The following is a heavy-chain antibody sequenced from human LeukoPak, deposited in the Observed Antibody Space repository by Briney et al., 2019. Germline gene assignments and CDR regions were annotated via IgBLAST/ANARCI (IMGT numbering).Heavy chain of an antibody. CDR1: GFTFSSYS. Sequence: GGSLRLSCAASGFTFSSYSMNWVRQAPGKGLEWVSSISSTSSYIYYADSMEGRFTISRDNAKSSLYLQMNSLRAEDTAVYYCASTNYDILTGYERGFDYWGQGTLVTVSS. V-gene: IGHV3-21*01. CDR2: ISSTSSYI. D-gene: IGHD3-9*01. CDR3: ASTNYDILTGYERGFDY. J-gene: IGHJ4*02.